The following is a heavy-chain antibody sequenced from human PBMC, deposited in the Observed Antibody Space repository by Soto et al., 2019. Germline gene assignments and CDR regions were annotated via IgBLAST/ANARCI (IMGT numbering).Heavy chain of an antibody. V-gene: IGHV1-3*01. Sequence: QVQLVQSGAEVKKPGASVRDSCKASGYTLTNYAIHWVRQAAGQRLEWLAWIDPGSGNPTYSQKFQGRITLSRDNSASTFYMDLSSLTSEDTAVYFCTRDLNGGNPFDYWGQGTLVTVSS. CDR1: GYTLTNYA. CDR3: TRDLNGGNPFDY. CDR2: IDPGSGNP. D-gene: IGHD2-8*01. J-gene: IGHJ4*02.